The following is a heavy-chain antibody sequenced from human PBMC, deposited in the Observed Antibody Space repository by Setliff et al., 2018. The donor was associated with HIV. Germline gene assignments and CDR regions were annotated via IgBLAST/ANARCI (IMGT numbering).Heavy chain of an antibody. CDR3: ASTGLLLPRFGASYYYYGMDV. D-gene: IGHD3-10*01. V-gene: IGHV3-11*04. CDR2: ISNSGSTI. J-gene: IGHJ6*02. Sequence: GGSLRLSCAASGFTFSDYYMSWIRQAPGKGLEWVSYISNSGSTIYYADSVKGRFSISRDNAKNSLYLQMNSLRAEDTAVYFCASTGLLLPRFGASYYYYGMDVWGQGTTVTVSS. CDR1: GFTFSDYY.